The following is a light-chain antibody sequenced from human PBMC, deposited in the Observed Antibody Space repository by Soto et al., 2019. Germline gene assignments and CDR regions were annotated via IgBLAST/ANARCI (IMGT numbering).Light chain of an antibody. CDR2: EVS. V-gene: IGLV2-14*01. CDR1: SSDIGGYNF. CDR3: SSFRSGTTL. Sequence: QSALTQPASVSGPPGQSITISCTGTSSDIGGYNFVSWYHQHPGKAPKLMIYEVSNRPSGVSDRFSGSKSGNTASLTISGLQAEDEADYYCSSFRSGTTLFGTGTKVTVL. J-gene: IGLJ1*01.